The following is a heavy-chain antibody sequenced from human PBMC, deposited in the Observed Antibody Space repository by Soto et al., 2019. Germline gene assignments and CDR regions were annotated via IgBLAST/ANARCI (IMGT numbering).Heavy chain of an antibody. Sequence: SETLSLTCTVSGGSISSYYWSWIRQPPGKGLEWIGYIYYSGSTNYNPSLKSRVTMTTDTSTSTAYMELRSLRSDDTAVYYCATSHYDILTGYHFWGQGTLVTVSS. V-gene: IGHV4-59*03. J-gene: IGHJ4*02. CDR1: GGSISSYY. D-gene: IGHD3-9*01. CDR2: IYYSGST. CDR3: ATSHYDILTGYHF.